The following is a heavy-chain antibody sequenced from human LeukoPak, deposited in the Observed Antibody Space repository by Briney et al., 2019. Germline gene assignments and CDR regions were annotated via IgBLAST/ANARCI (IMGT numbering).Heavy chain of an antibody. CDR2: IYYSGST. CDR1: GGSISGSSYY. D-gene: IGHD6-13*01. CDR3: ARQGVSSSWYGDWFDP. Sequence: SETLSLTCTVSGGSISGSSYYWGWIRQPPGKGLEWIGSIYYSGSTYYNPSLKSRVTISVDTSKNQFSLKLSSVTAADTAVYYCARQGVSSSWYGDWFDPWGQGTLVTVSS. V-gene: IGHV4-39*01. J-gene: IGHJ5*02.